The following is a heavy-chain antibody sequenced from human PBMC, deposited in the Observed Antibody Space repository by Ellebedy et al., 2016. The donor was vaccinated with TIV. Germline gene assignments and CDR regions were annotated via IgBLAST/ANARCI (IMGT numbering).Heavy chain of an antibody. D-gene: IGHD3-16*02. CDR3: ARAPLSGVFYGMDV. CDR1: GYTFTNYY. V-gene: IGHV1-46*01. CDR2: INPGGGGT. J-gene: IGHJ6*02. Sequence: AASVKVSCKASGYTFTNYYMNWVRQAPGQGLEWMGIINPGGGGTSYAQKFQSRVTMTRDPSTSTVYMELSSLSSEDTALYYCARAPLSGVFYGMDVWGQGTTVTVSS.